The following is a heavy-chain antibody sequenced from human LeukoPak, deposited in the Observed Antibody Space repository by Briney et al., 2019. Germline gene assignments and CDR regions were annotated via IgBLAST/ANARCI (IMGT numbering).Heavy chain of an antibody. CDR3: ARGQEDIVVVPAAMGVGDWFDP. J-gene: IGHJ5*02. CDR2: IYYSGST. CDR1: GGSISSGDYY. V-gene: IGHV4-30-4*01. Sequence: PSQTLSLTCTVSGGSISSGDYYWSWIRQPPGKGLEWIGYIYYSGSTYYNPSLKSRVTISVDTSKNQFSLRLSSVTAADTAVYYCARGQEDIVVVPAAMGVGDWFDPWGQGTLVTVSS. D-gene: IGHD2-2*01.